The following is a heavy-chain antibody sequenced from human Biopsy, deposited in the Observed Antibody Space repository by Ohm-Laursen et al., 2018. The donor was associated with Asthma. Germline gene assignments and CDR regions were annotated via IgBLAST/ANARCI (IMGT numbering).Heavy chain of an antibody. V-gene: IGHV4-59*07. CDR3: ARYTSGWYSVDS. CDR2: IYYNGST. J-gene: IGHJ4*02. D-gene: IGHD6-19*01. CDR1: GASISSYY. Sequence: SDTLSLTYTVSGASISSYYLSWIRQPPGKGLEWIGYIYYNGSTNYNPSLKSRVTISADTSKNQFSLRLRSVTAADTAVYYCARYTSGWYSVDSWGQGTPVTVSS.